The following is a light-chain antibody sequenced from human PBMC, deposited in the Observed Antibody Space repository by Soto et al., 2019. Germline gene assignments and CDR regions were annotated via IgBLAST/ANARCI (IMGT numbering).Light chain of an antibody. CDR1: SSDVGAYNF. CDR3: ASYTSGFAHGGYV. J-gene: IGLJ1*01. Sequence: QSALTQPASVSGSPGQPITLSCTGTSSDVGAYNFVSWYQQHPGKVPKLIIYDVTNRPSGVSSRFSGSKSGNTASLTISGLQAEDEADYYCASYTSGFAHGGYVFGTGTKLTVL. V-gene: IGLV2-14*03. CDR2: DVT.